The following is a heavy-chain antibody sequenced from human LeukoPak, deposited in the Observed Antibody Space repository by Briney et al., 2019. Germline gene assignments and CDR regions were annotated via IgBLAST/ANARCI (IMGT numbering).Heavy chain of an antibody. V-gene: IGHV3-7*01. Sequence: PGGSLRLSCAASGFTFSSYWMSWVRQAPGKGLEWVANIKQDGSEKYYVDSVKGRFTISRDNAKNSLYLQMNSLRAEDTAVYYCVRGWQWLVLALGNYFDYWGQGTLVTVSS. CDR3: VRGWQWLVLALGNYFDY. CDR2: IKQDGSEK. D-gene: IGHD6-19*01. J-gene: IGHJ4*02. CDR1: GFTFSSYW.